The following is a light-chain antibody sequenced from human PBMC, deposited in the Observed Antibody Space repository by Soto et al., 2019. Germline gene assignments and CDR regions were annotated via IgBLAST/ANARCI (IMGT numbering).Light chain of an antibody. V-gene: IGKV3-20*01. Sequence: EIVLTQSPGTLSLSPGERATLSCRASQSVSSSYFAWYQQQPGQAPMLLIYGASSSATSIPDRCSGSGCGTDFTLPISRLEPEDFAAYYCQQYGSSHMYTFGQGTKLEIK. CDR2: GAS. CDR1: QSVSSSY. J-gene: IGKJ2*01. CDR3: QQYGSSHMYT.